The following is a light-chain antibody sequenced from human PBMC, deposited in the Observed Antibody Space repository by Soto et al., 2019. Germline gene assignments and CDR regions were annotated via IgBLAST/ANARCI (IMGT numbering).Light chain of an antibody. CDR2: EVT. Sequence: QSVLTQPASVSGSPGQSITISCTGTSSDVGGYKYVSWYQQHPGKDPKVVIFEVTNRPSGVSSRFSGSKSSNTASLTVSGLEDEDDGDYCCSSFTGTSTVVFGGGTKLTVL. J-gene: IGLJ2*01. CDR3: SSFTGTSTVV. CDR1: SSDVGGYKY. V-gene: IGLV2-14*01.